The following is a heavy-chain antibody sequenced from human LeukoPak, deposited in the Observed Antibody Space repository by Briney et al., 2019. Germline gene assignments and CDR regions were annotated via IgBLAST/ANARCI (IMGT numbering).Heavy chain of an antibody. CDR2: TYNRSKWYT. CDR3: ASELPWQQLVHWYFDL. Sequence: SQTLSVTCASSGGSVSSNSAAGHWTRDSPSGALEWLGRTYNRSKWYTDYAVSVKSRITITPDTSNNQFSLQLNSVTPEDTAVYYCASELPWQQLVHWYFDLWGRGTLVTVSS. D-gene: IGHD6-13*01. V-gene: IGHV6-1*01. J-gene: IGHJ2*01. CDR1: GGSVSSNSAA.